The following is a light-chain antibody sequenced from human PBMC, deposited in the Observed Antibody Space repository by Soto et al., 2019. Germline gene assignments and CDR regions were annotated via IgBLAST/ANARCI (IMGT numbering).Light chain of an antibody. CDR2: GAS. Sequence: EIVMTQSPATLSVSPGERATLSCRASQSVSSDLAWYQQKPGQAPRLLIYGASTRATGIPARFSGSGSGTEFTLTISSLQSEDFAVYYCHQYNNWPTFGPGTKVHIK. J-gene: IGKJ3*01. CDR3: HQYNNWPT. CDR1: QSVSSD. V-gene: IGKV3-15*01.